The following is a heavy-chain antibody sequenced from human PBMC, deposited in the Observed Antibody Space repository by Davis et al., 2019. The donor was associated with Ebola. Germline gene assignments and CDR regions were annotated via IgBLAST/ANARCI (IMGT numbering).Heavy chain of an antibody. CDR2: IRSKANSYAT. CDR1: GFTFSGSA. CDR3: ARDRMPLRGYSYGVNFDY. Sequence: GGSLRPSCAASGFTFSGSAMHWVRQASGKGLEWVGRIRSKANSYATAYAASVKGRFTISRDNSKNTLYLQMNSLRAEDTAVYYCARDRMPLRGYSYGVNFDYWGQGTLVTVSS. J-gene: IGHJ4*02. V-gene: IGHV3-73*01. D-gene: IGHD5-18*01.